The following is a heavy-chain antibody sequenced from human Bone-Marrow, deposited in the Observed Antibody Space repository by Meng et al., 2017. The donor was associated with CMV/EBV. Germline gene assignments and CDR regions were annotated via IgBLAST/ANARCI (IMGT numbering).Heavy chain of an antibody. CDR3: ARDQATGYYFDY. CDR2: IYYSGST. Sequence: SETLSLTCTVSGGPISSYYWSWIRQPPGKGLEWIGYIYYSGSTNYNPSLKSRVTISVDTSKNQFSLKLSSVTAADTAVYYCARDQATGYYFDYWGQGTLVTVYS. D-gene: IGHD3-10*01. V-gene: IGHV4-59*01. J-gene: IGHJ4*02. CDR1: GGPISSYY.